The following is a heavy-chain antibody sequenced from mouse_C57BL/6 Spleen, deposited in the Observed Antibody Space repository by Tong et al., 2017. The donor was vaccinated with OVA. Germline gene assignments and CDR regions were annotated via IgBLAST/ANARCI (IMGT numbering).Heavy chain of an antibody. D-gene: IGHD1-1*01. CDR2: IYPGSGNT. Sequence: VQLQESGPELVKPGASVKISCKASGYSFTSYYIHWVKQRPGQGLEWIGWIYPGSGNTKYNEKFKGKATLTADTSSSTAYMQLSSLTSEDSAVYYCTRVYGSSFAYWGQGTLVTVSA. CDR3: TRVYGSSFAY. V-gene: IGHV1-66*01. J-gene: IGHJ3*01. CDR1: GYSFTSYY.